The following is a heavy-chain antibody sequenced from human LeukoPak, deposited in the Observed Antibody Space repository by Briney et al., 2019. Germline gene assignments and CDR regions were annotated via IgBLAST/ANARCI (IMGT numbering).Heavy chain of an antibody. CDR2: ISYIGNT. CDR3: ARSTVDTAMVLGY. J-gene: IGHJ4*02. Sequence: SETLSLTCTVSGGSISSGGYYWSWIRQPPGKGLEWIGYISYIGNTKYNPSLKSRVTISIDTSKNQLSLKLSSVTAADTAVYYCARSTVDTAMVLGYWGQGTLITVSS. D-gene: IGHD5-18*01. CDR1: GGSISSGGYY. V-gene: IGHV4-61*08.